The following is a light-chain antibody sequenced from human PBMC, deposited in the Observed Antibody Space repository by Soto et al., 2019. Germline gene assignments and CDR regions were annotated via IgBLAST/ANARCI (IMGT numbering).Light chain of an antibody. CDR1: QSVSSY. V-gene: IGKV3-11*01. CDR3: QHRSNWLGT. J-gene: IGKJ1*01. Sequence: EIVLTQSPATLSLSPGERATLSCRASQSVSSYLAWYQQKPGQAPRLLIYDAFNRATGIPARFSSSGSGTDFTLTISSLEPEDFAVYYCQHRSNWLGTFGQGTEVEIK. CDR2: DAF.